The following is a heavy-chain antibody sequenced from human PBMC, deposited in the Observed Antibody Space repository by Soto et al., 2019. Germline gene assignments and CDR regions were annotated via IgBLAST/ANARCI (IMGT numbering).Heavy chain of an antibody. CDR2: ISYDGSNK. Sequence: GGSLRLSCAASGFTFSSYGMHWVRQAPGKGLEWVAVISYDGSNKYHADSVKGRFTISRDNSKNTLYLQMNSLRAEDTAVYCCAKALTIFGVVDFDYWGQGTLVTVSS. D-gene: IGHD3-3*01. CDR3: AKALTIFGVVDFDY. V-gene: IGHV3-30*18. CDR1: GFTFSSYG. J-gene: IGHJ4*02.